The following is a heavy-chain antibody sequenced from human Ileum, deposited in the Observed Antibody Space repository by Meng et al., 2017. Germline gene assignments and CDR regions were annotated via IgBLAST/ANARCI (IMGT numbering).Heavy chain of an antibody. V-gene: IGHV4-59*01. Sequence: GSLSLTCTGSGGSISSYYWSWMRQPPGKGLEWIGYIYYSGSTNYNPSLKSRVTISVDTSKNQFSVKLSTVTAADTAVYYGARALLITYPLAFDIWGQGTMVTVSS. CDR3: ARALLITYPLAFDI. CDR2: IYYSGST. CDR1: GGSISSYY. D-gene: IGHD3-16*01. J-gene: IGHJ3*02.